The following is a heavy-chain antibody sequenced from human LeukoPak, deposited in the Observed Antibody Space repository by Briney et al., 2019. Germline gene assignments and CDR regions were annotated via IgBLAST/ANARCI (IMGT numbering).Heavy chain of an antibody. J-gene: IGHJ4*02. CDR3: ARVSLGYCSGGTCYFQDH. Sequence: ASVKVSCKASGYTFTNYDINWVRRATGQGLEWMGWKNPNSGNTGYAQKFQGRVTMTRSTSISTAYMELSSLTSEDTAVYYCARVSLGYCSGGTCYFQDHWGQGTLVTVSS. D-gene: IGHD2-15*01. V-gene: IGHV1-8*01. CDR2: KNPNSGNT. CDR1: GYTFTNYD.